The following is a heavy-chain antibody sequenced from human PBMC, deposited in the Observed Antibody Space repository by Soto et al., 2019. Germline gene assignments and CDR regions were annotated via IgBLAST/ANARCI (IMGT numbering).Heavy chain of an antibody. J-gene: IGHJ4*02. Sequence: ASVKVSCKASGGTFSSYAISWVRQAPGQGLEWMGWINPNSGGTNYAQKFQGWVTMTRDTSISTAYMELSRLRSDDTAVYYCARDEGGYSYGYHYWGQGTLVTVSS. CDR3: ARDEGGYSYGYHY. V-gene: IGHV1-2*04. CDR2: INPNSGGT. D-gene: IGHD5-18*01. CDR1: GGTFSSYA.